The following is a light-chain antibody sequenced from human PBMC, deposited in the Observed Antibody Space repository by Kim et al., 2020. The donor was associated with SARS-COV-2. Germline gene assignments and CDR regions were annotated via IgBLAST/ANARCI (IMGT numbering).Light chain of an antibody. CDR2: GKN. CDR3: NSRDNRGDHVL. CDR1: SLRNYY. Sequence: SSELTQDPAVSVALGQTVRITCQGDSLRNYYASWYQQKPGQAPILVIYGKNNRPSGIPDRFSGSSSGNTATLTVTGAQAVDEADYYCNSRDNRGDHVLFG. V-gene: IGLV3-19*01. J-gene: IGLJ2*01.